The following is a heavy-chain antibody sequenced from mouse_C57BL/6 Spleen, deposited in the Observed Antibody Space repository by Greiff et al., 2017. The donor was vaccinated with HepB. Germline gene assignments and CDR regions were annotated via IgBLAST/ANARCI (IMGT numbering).Heavy chain of an antibody. V-gene: IGHV5-12*01. Sequence: EVMLVESGGGLVQPGGSLKLSCAASGFTFSDYYMYWVRQTPEKRLEWVAYISNGGGSTYYPDTVKGRFTISRDNAKNTLYLQMSRLKSEDTAMYYCASSYSGAMDYWGQGTSVTVSS. CDR2: ISNGGGST. CDR3: ASSYSGAMDY. D-gene: IGHD2-10*01. CDR1: GFTFSDYY. J-gene: IGHJ4*01.